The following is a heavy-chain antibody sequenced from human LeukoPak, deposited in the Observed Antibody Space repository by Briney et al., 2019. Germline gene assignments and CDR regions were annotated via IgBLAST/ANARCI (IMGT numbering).Heavy chain of an antibody. CDR2: ISYDGSNK. V-gene: IGHV3-30*04. Sequence: PGGSLRLSCAASGFTFSSYAMHWVRQAPGKGLEWVAVISYDGSNKYYADSVKGRFTISRDNSKNTLYLQMNSLRAEDTAVYYCARDLTGTTAFDYWGQGTLVTVSS. D-gene: IGHD1-20*01. CDR3: ARDLTGTTAFDY. CDR1: GFTFSSYA. J-gene: IGHJ4*02.